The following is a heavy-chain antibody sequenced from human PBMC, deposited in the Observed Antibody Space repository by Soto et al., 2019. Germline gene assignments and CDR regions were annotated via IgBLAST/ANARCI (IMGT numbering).Heavy chain of an antibody. CDR2: ISRSGDST. Sequence: GSLRLSCAASGFTFSSYAMTWVRQAPGKGLEWVSAISRSGDSTYYADSVKGRFTISRDNSKNTLYLQMNSLRAEDTAVYYCAKGAFAGYYYYGMDVWGQGTTVTVSS. CDR1: GFTFSSYA. D-gene: IGHD3-16*01. CDR3: AKGAFAGYYYYGMDV. V-gene: IGHV3-23*01. J-gene: IGHJ6*02.